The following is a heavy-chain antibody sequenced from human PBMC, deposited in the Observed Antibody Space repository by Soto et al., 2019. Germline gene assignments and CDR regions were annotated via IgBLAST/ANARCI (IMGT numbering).Heavy chain of an antibody. CDR3: ARDQGGYSSGWYYFDY. CDR1: GGSISSYY. CDR2: IYTSGST. Sequence: PSETLSLTCTVSGGSISSYYWSWIRQPAGKGLEWIGRIYTSGSTNYNPSLKSRVTMSVDTSKNQFSLKLSSVTAADTAVYYCARDQGGYSSGWYYFDYWGQGTLVTVSS. D-gene: IGHD6-19*01. J-gene: IGHJ4*02. V-gene: IGHV4-4*07.